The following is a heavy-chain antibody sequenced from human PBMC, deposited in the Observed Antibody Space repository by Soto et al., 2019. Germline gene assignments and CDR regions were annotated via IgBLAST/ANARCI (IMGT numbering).Heavy chain of an antibody. CDR3: AKAKPSITGTSPWTNWFDP. CDR2: ISGSGGST. CDR1: GFTFSSYA. Sequence: EVQLLESGGGLVQPGGSLRLSCAASGFTFSSYAMSWVRQAPGKGLEWVSAISGSGGSTYYADSVTGRFTISRDNSKNTLCLQVNSLRAEDTAVYYCAKAKPSITGTSPWTNWFDPWCQGTLVTVSS. V-gene: IGHV3-23*01. D-gene: IGHD1-20*01. J-gene: IGHJ5*02.